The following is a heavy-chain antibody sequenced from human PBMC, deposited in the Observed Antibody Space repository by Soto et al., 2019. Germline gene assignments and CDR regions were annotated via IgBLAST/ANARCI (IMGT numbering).Heavy chain of an antibody. CDR2: IYYSGST. Sequence: SETLSLTCTVSGGSISSGGYYWSWIRQHPGKDMEWIGYIYYSGSTYYNPSLKSRVTISVDTSKNQFSLKLSSVTAADTAVYFCARESTVVTSPTGYGMDVWGQGTTVTVSS. CDR1: GGSISSGGYY. V-gene: IGHV4-31*03. CDR3: ARESTVVTSPTGYGMDV. J-gene: IGHJ6*02. D-gene: IGHD4-17*01.